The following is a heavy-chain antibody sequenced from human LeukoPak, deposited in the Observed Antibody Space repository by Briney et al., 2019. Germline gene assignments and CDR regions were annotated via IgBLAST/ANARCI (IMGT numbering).Heavy chain of an antibody. Sequence: GGSLRLSCAASGFTFDDYAMHWVRQAPGKGLEWVSGISWNSGSIGYADSVKGRFTISRDNAKNSLYLQMNSLRAEDTALYYCAKVTAGTWVYWGQGTLVTVSS. CDR2: ISWNSGSI. CDR3: AKVTAGTWVY. D-gene: IGHD3-10*01. V-gene: IGHV3-9*01. CDR1: GFTFDDYA. J-gene: IGHJ4*02.